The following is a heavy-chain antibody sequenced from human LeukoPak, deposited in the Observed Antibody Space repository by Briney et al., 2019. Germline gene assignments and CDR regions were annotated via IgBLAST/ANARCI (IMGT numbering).Heavy chain of an antibody. D-gene: IGHD1-26*01. J-gene: IGHJ4*02. CDR2: INQDGSQK. Sequence: GGSLRLSCAASGFTFTDHFMDWVRQAPGKGLEWVAHINQDGSQKYYVDSVEGRFAISRDNSKNTLYLQVNSLRAEDTAVYYCAKGGKWDVTPFDYWGQGTLVTVSS. CDR3: AKGGKWDVTPFDY. V-gene: IGHV3-7*03. CDR1: GFTFTDHF.